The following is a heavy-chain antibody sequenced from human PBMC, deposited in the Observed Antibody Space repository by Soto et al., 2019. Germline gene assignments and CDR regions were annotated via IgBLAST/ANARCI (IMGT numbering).Heavy chain of an antibody. CDR2: IYYNGRI. Sequence: SETLSLTCTVSGDSIRSSRYYWGWIRQPPGKGLEWIGTIYYNGRIYYNPSLKSRVTISVDTSKNQFSLTLTSVTAADTAVYYCARHKYTSGWSNLDYWGQGTLVTVSS. D-gene: IGHD6-19*01. CDR3: ARHKYTSGWSNLDY. V-gene: IGHV4-39*01. CDR1: GDSIRSSRYY. J-gene: IGHJ4*02.